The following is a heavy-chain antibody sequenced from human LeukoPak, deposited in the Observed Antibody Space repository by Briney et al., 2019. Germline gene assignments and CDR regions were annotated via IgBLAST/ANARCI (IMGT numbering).Heavy chain of an antibody. CDR2: INPNSGGT. CDR3: ARWQYYYDSSGYYYDGYFDY. CDR1: GYTFTGYY. V-gene: IGHV1-2*02. Sequence: ASVKVSCKASGYTFTGYYMHWVRQAPGQGPEWMGWINPNSGGTNYAQKFQGRVTMTRDTSISTAYMELSRLRSDDTAVYYCARWQYYYDSSGYYYDGYFDYWGQGTLVTVSS. J-gene: IGHJ4*02. D-gene: IGHD3-22*01.